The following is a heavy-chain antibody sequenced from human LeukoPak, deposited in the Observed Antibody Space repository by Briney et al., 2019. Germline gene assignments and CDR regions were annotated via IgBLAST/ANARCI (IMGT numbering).Heavy chain of an antibody. CDR3: ARYYYDSSGYYYFDY. CDR2: ISSSGSTI. J-gene: IGHJ4*02. Sequence: PGGSLRLSCAASGFTFSDYYMSWIRQAPGKGLEWVSYISSSGSTIYYADSVKGRFTISRDNAKNSLYLQMNSLRTEDTAVYSCARYYYDSSGYYYFDYWGQGTLVTVSS. V-gene: IGHV3-11*01. CDR1: GFTFSDYY. D-gene: IGHD3-22*01.